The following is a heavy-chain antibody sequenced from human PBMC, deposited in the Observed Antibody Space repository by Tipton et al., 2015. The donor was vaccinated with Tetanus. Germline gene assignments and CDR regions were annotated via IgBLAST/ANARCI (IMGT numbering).Heavy chain of an antibody. CDR3: ARDACSSTSCYLRSLHFDY. CDR1: GGSISSYY. CDR2: IYTSGST. D-gene: IGHD2-2*01. Sequence: TLSLTCTVSGGSISSYYWSWIRQPAGKGLEWIGRIYTSGSTNYNPSLKSRVTMSVDTSKNQFSLKLSSVTAADTAVYYCARDACSSTSCYLRSLHFDYWGQGTLVTVSS. J-gene: IGHJ4*02. V-gene: IGHV4-4*07.